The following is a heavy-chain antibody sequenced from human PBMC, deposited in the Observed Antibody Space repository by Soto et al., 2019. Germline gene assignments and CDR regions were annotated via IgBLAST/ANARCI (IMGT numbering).Heavy chain of an antibody. D-gene: IGHD3-3*01. Sequence: SETLSLTCTVSGGSISSYYWSWIRQPPGKGLEWIGYIYYSGSTNYNPSLKSRVTISVDTSKNQFSLKLSSVTAADTAVYYCARADTTPTYYDFWSGPLPNYPSYGMDVCGQGTTVTISS. V-gene: IGHV4-59*01. CDR3: ARADTTPTYYDFWSGPLPNYPSYGMDV. CDR2: IYYSGST. J-gene: IGHJ6*02. CDR1: GGSISSYY.